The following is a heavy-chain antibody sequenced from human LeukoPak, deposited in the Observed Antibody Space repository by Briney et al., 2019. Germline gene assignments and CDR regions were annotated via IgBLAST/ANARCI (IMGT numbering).Heavy chain of an antibody. CDR3: AKREAVAAMSDFDY. Sequence: PGGSLILSCAASGFILNNYYMHWVRQAPGKGLEWVASIQHGGGNQYYVDSVKGRFTISRGNSKNTLYLQMNSLRTEDTAVYYCAKREAVAAMSDFDYWGQGTLVTVSS. CDR2: IQHGGGNQ. CDR1: GFILNNYY. J-gene: IGHJ4*02. V-gene: IGHV3-30*02. D-gene: IGHD6-19*01.